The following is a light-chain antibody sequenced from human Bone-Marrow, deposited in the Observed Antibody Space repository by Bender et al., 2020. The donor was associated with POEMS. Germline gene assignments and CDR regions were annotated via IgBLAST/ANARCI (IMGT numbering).Light chain of an antibody. Sequence: SYVLTQAPSVSVSPGQTATITCSGDKLGDQYTSWYQQKPGQSPVLVIYQDIKRPSGIPERFSGSNSGNTATLTISGTQPMDEADYYCQAWDSRTVVFGGGTRLTVL. CDR2: QDI. V-gene: IGLV3-1*01. CDR3: QAWDSRTVV. CDR1: KLGDQY. J-gene: IGLJ2*01.